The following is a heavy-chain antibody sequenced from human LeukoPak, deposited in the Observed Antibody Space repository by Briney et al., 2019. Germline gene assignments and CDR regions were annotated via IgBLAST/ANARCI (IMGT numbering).Heavy chain of an antibody. CDR2: IIPIFETA. V-gene: IGHV1-69*13. Sequence: ASVKVSCKASGYTFTSYGISWVRQAPGHGLEWMGGIIPIFETANYAQKFQGRVTITADESTSTAYMELSSLRSEDTAVYYCARVYDSSGYYFVGAFDIWGQGTMVTVSS. CDR3: ARVYDSSGYYFVGAFDI. J-gene: IGHJ3*02. CDR1: GYTFTSYG. D-gene: IGHD3-22*01.